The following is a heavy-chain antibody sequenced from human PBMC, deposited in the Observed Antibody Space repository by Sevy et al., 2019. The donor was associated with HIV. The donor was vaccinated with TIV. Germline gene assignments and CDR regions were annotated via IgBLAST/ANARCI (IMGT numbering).Heavy chain of an antibody. CDR1: GFTFSSYE. Sequence: GGSLRLSCAASGFTFSSYEMNWVRQAPGKGLEWVSYISSSGSTIYYADSVKGRFTISRDNSKNTLYLQMNSLRAEDTAVYYCASLPNNYYDTSGSSGDDAFDLWGRGTMVTVSS. CDR2: ISSSGSTI. CDR3: ASLPNNYYDTSGSSGDDAFDL. J-gene: IGHJ3*01. D-gene: IGHD3-22*01. V-gene: IGHV3-48*03.